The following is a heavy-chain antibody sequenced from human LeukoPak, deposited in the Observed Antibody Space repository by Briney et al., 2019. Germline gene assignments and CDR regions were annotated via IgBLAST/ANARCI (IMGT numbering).Heavy chain of an antibody. CDR1: GFTFSSYA. CDR2: ISGSGGST. CDR3: AKETPSIVGATTGFDY. V-gene: IGHV3-23*01. D-gene: IGHD1-26*01. Sequence: PGGSLRLSCAASGFTFSSYAMSWVRQAPGKGLEWVSAISGSGGSTYYADSVKGRFTISRDNSKNTLYLQMNSLRAEDTAVYYCAKETPSIVGATTGFDYWGQGTLVTVSS. J-gene: IGHJ4*02.